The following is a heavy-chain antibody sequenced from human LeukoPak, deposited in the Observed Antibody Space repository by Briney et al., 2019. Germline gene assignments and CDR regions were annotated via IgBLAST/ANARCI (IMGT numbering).Heavy chain of an antibody. Sequence: GGSLRLSCAASGFTFSSYAMSLVRQAPGKGLEWVSAISGSGGSTYYADSVKGRFTISRDNSKNTLYLQMNSLRAEDTAVYYCAKEGKYYYDSSGYITDFDYWGQGTLVTVSS. D-gene: IGHD3-22*01. CDR1: GFTFSSYA. CDR2: ISGSGGST. J-gene: IGHJ4*02. V-gene: IGHV3-23*01. CDR3: AKEGKYYYDSSGYITDFDY.